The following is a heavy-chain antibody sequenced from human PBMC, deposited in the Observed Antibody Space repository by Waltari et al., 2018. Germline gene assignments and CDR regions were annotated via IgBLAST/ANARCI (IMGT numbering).Heavy chain of an antibody. CDR2: ITVGDDT. D-gene: IGHD1-20*01. CDR3: ATPFYNWDDPLHS. V-gene: IGHV3-23*01. J-gene: IGHJ4*02. CDR1: GLPFRNYA. Sequence: EVQLLESGGDLVQPGGSLRLSCAASGLPFRNYAITWVRLAPGTGLEWVSGITVGDDTYYADSVRGRFTISRDTSKDTVYLQMNGLRADDTALYYCATPFYNWDDPLHSWGQGTLVTVSS.